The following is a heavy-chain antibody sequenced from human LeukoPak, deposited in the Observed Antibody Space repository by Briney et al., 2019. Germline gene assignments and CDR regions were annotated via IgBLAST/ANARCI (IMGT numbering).Heavy chain of an antibody. Sequence: GGTLRLSCAASGFTFSNYDMNWVRQAPGKGLEWVSGISPSGDITYYADSVKGRFTISRDNSKNTLYLQMNSLRVEDTAVYYCAKIAETSGTYGQGFDYWGQGTLVTVSS. CDR2: ISPSGDIT. CDR1: GFTFSNYD. CDR3: AKIAETSGTYGQGFDY. J-gene: IGHJ4*02. D-gene: IGHD1-26*01. V-gene: IGHV3-23*01.